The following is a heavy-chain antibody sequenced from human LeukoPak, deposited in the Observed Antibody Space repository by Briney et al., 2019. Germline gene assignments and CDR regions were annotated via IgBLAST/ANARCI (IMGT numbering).Heavy chain of an antibody. CDR3: ARADYYDSSSLDI. Sequence: GGSLRLSCAASGFTFSDYYMSWIRQAPGKGLEWVSYTSSSGSTIYYADSVKGRFTISRDNAKNSLCLQMNSLRAEDTAVYCCARADYYDSSSLDIWGQGTMVTVSS. D-gene: IGHD3-22*01. CDR2: TSSSGSTI. CDR1: GFTFSDYY. J-gene: IGHJ3*02. V-gene: IGHV3-11*01.